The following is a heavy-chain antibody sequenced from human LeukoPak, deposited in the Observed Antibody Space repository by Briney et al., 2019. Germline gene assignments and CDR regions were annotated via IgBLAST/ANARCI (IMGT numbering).Heavy chain of an antibody. CDR3: ARAYSSSWYFNWFDP. CDR2: IYHSGST. V-gene: IGHV4-38-2*02. CDR1: GYSISSGSY. J-gene: IGHJ5*02. Sequence: SETLSLTCTVSGYSISSGSYWGWIRQPPGKGLEWVGSIYHSGSTYYNPSLKSRVTISVDTSKNQFSLKLSSVTAADTAVYFCARAYSSSWYFNWFDPWGQGTQVTVSS. D-gene: IGHD6-13*01.